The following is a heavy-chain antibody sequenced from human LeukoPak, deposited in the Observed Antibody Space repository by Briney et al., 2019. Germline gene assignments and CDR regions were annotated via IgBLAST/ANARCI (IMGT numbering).Heavy chain of an antibody. J-gene: IGHJ4*02. Sequence: GGSLRLSCAASGFTFSRNGMNWVPQAPGKGLEWVAFIQYDGGNKYYADSVKGRFTISRDNSKNTLYLQMNSLRADDTAVYYCAKDPQVMITFGGIIAEDYWGQGTLVTVSS. CDR2: IQYDGGNK. CDR3: AKDPQVMITFGGIIAEDY. CDR1: GFTFSRNG. D-gene: IGHD3-16*02. V-gene: IGHV3-30*02.